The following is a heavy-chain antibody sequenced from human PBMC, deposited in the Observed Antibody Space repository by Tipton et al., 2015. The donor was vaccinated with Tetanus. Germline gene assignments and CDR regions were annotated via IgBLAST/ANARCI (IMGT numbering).Heavy chain of an antibody. D-gene: IGHD3-16*02. Sequence: SLRLSCTASGFTFNSYPMNWVRQAPGKGLEWVSVSYAGGNYAYYADSVKGRFTTSRDDSKSTLFLHMTSLRVEDTAVYYCARDYPDFDYWGQGTLVTVSS. J-gene: IGHJ4*02. CDR3: ARDYPDFDY. CDR2: SYAGGNYA. V-gene: IGHV3-23*03. CDR1: GFTFNSYP.